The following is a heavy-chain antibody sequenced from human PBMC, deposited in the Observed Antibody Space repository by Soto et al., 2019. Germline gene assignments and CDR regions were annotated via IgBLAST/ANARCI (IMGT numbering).Heavy chain of an antibody. J-gene: IGHJ5*02. CDR1: GLPFNTND. Sequence: EVQLVEPGEGLAKPGGSRRLSFAASGLPFNTNDMTWVRKPPGKGREWFSSITTSSASIYYADSLKGRITISRDNAKNSLFLQMNSLRAEDTAVYYCVRSGTARLLRHSWFDTWGQGTLVTVSS. CDR2: ITTSSASI. V-gene: IGHV3-21*01. D-gene: IGHD2-21*01. CDR3: VRSGTARLLRHSWFDT.